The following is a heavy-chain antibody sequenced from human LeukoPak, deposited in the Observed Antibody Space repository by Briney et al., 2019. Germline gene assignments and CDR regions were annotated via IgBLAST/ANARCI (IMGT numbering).Heavy chain of an antibody. CDR2: ISSSSSYI. CDR1: GFTFSSYS. V-gene: IGHV3-21*01. Sequence: PGGSLRLSCTASGFTFSSYSMNWVRQAPGKGLEWVSSISSSSSYIYYADSVKGRFTISRDNAKNSLYLQMNSLRAEDTAVYYCARGPLFGSGSYSYFDYWGQGTLVTVSS. D-gene: IGHD3-10*01. CDR3: ARGPLFGSGSYSYFDY. J-gene: IGHJ4*02.